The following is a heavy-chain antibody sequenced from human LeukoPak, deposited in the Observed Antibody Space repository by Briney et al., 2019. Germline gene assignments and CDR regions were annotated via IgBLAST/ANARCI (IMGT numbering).Heavy chain of an antibody. CDR3: ATKPDVLRFLEWNTAVYASDI. J-gene: IGHJ3*02. CDR2: IIPILGIA. V-gene: IGHV1-69*04. D-gene: IGHD3-3*01. Sequence: SVKVSCKASGGTFSSYAISWVRQAPGQGLEWMGRIIPILGIANYAQKFQGRVTITADKSTSTAYMELSSLRSEDTAVYYCATKPDVLRFLEWNTAVYASDIWGQGTMVTVSS. CDR1: GGTFSSYA.